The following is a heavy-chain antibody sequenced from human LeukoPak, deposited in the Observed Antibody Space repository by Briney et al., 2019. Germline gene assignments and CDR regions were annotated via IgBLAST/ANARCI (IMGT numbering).Heavy chain of an antibody. V-gene: IGHV3-30*18. J-gene: IGHJ4*02. CDR1: GFTFSSYS. D-gene: IGHD2-8*01. CDR2: ISYDGSNK. CDR3: EKGRTYFDY. Sequence: GGSLRLSCAASGFTFSSYSMNWVRQAPGKGLEWVTVISYDGSNKYYADSVKGRFTISRDNFKNTLDLQMNSLRAEDTAVYYCEKGRTYFDYWGQGTLVTVSS.